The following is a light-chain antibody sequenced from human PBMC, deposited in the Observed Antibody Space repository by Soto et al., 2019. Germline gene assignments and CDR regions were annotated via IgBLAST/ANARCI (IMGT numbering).Light chain of an antibody. Sequence: DIQMTQSPSTLSASVGDRVTIPCRASQTISSWLAWYQQKPGKAPKLLIYEASSLESGVPSRFGGSGSGTEFTLTISSLQPDDFATYYCQQYNTYSWTFGQGTKVDIK. CDR3: QQYNTYSWT. CDR1: QTISSW. CDR2: EAS. V-gene: IGKV1-5*03. J-gene: IGKJ1*01.